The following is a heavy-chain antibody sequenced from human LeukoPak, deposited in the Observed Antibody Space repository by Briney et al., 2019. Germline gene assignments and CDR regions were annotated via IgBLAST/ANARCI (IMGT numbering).Heavy chain of an antibody. CDR2: ISGSGGST. CDR3: AKNAAGGSSGYFFFDY. J-gene: IGHJ4*02. CDR1: GFTFSSYA. Sequence: GGSLRLPCAASGFTFSSYAMSWVRQAPGKGLEWVSAISGSGGSTYYADSVKGRFTISRDNSKNTLYLQMNSLRAEDTAVYYCAKNAAGGSSGYFFFDYWGQGTLVTVSS. V-gene: IGHV3-23*01. D-gene: IGHD3-22*01.